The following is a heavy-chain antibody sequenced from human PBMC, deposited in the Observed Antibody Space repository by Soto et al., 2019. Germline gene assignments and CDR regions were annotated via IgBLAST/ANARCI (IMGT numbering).Heavy chain of an antibody. CDR2: ISSGGGHT. V-gene: IGHV3-23*01. CDR3: AKDRDDYEYFDAFDI. D-gene: IGHD5-12*01. J-gene: IGHJ3*02. CDR1: GFTFNNYA. Sequence: EVQLLESGGGLVQPGGALRLSCAASGFTFNNYAMYWVRQAPGKGLEWVSAISSGGGHTYYRDSVKGRFTISRDNSKNTLYLEMVNLRGDDAAVYSCAKDRDDYEYFDAFDIWGQWTMVTVSS.